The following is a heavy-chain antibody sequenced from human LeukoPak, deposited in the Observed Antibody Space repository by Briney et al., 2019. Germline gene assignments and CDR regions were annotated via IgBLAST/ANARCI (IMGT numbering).Heavy chain of an antibody. J-gene: IGHJ4*02. Sequence: PGGSLRLSCAASGFTFSSYAMRWVRQAPGKGLEWVAVISYDGSNKYYADSVKGRFTISRDNSKNTLYLQMNSLRAEDTAVYYCARDLHDIVLMVYATFDYWGQGTLVTVSS. CDR2: ISYDGSNK. CDR3: ARDLHDIVLMVYATFDY. D-gene: IGHD2-8*01. CDR1: GFTFSSYA. V-gene: IGHV3-30*04.